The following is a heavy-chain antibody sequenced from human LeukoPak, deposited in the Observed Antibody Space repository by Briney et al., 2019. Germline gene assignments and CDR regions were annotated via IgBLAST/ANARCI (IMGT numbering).Heavy chain of an antibody. CDR2: IKGDGIST. Sequence: GGSLRLSCAASGFDFSSNWMRWVRHAPGQGLVWVSRIKGDGISTNYADSVKGRFTISRDIAKNTLYLQMNSLRAEDTGVYYCAKDHYWSIDYWGRGTLVTVSS. V-gene: IGHV3-74*01. CDR3: AKDHYWSIDY. D-gene: IGHD3-3*01. CDR1: GFDFSSNW. J-gene: IGHJ4*02.